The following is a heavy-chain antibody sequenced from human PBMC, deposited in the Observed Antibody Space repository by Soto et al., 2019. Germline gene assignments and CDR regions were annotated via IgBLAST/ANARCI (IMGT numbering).Heavy chain of an antibody. V-gene: IGHV1-18*04. CDR1: GYTFTSYG. Sequence: ASVKVSCKASGYTFTSYGISWVRQAPGQGLEWMGWISAYNGNTNYAQKLQGRVTMTTDTSTSTAYMELRSLRSDDTAVYYCARDRLLRYGGYEAHYYGMDVWGQGTTVTVSS. CDR3: ARDRLLRYGGYEAHYYGMDV. D-gene: IGHD5-12*01. CDR2: ISAYNGNT. J-gene: IGHJ6*02.